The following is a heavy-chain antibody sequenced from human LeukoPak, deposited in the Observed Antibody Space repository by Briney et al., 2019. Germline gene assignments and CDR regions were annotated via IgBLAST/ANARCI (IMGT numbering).Heavy chain of an antibody. V-gene: IGHV3-48*03. CDR1: GFTSSSYE. D-gene: IGHD4-23*01. J-gene: IGHJ4*02. Sequence: GGSLRLSCAGSGFTSSSYEMNWVRQAPGKGLERVSYISSSGRAIYYADSVKGRFTVSRDNAKNSLYLQMNSLRAEDTAVYYCARCPRWAHFDYWGQGTLVTVSS. CDR2: ISSSGRAI. CDR3: ARCPRWAHFDY.